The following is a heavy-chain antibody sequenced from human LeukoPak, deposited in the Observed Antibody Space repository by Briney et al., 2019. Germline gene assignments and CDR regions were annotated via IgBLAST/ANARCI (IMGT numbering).Heavy chain of an antibody. J-gene: IGHJ3*02. D-gene: IGHD1-26*01. CDR2: IIPIFGTA. CDR1: GGTFSSYA. V-gene: IGHV1-69*01. CDR3: ARDRSPGWSGSYHKDASDI. Sequence: SVKVSCKASGGTFSSYAISWVRQAPGQGLEWMGGIIPIFGTANYAQKFQGRVTITADESTSTAYMELSSLRSEDTAVYYCARDRSPGWSGSYHKDASDIWGQGTMVTVSS.